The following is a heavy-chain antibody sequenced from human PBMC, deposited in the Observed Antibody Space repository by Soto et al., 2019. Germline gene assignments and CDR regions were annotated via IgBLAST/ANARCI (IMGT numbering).Heavy chain of an antibody. V-gene: IGHV3-11*01. CDR2: ISSSGSTI. J-gene: IGHJ4*02. CDR1: GFTFSDYY. D-gene: IGHD3-10*01. CDR3: ASTTNVLLWFGELFL. Sequence: PGGSLRLSCGASGFTFSDYYMSWIRQAPGKGLEWVSYISSSGSTIYYADSVKGRFTISRDNAKNSLYLQMNSLRAEDTAVYYCASTTNVLLWFGELFLWGQGTLVTVSS.